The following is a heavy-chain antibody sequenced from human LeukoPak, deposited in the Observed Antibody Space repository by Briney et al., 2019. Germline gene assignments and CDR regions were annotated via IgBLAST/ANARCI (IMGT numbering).Heavy chain of an antibody. V-gene: IGHV1-18*01. CDR2: INVYNGNT. J-gene: IGHJ3*02. Sequence: ASVKVSCKASGYPFTSYGITWVRQAPGQGLEWMGWINVYNGNTNYAQSFQGRVSMTTDTSTSTAYMELRSLRSDDTAVYYCARATKWNYAFDIWGQGTMVTVSS. CDR1: GYPFTSYG. D-gene: IGHD1-7*01. CDR3: ARATKWNYAFDI.